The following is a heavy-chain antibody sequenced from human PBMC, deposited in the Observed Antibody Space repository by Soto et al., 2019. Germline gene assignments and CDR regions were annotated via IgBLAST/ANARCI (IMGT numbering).Heavy chain of an antibody. J-gene: IGHJ4*02. V-gene: IGHV4-39*01. CDR3: ARRPLLMYADYFDS. CDR2: VTYTGST. CDR1: GGSLNTYTYY. D-gene: IGHD2-8*01. Sequence: ETLSLTCTVSGGSLNTYTYYWGWIRQPPGKGLEGIGTVTYTGSTYYNPSLKSRVTISVDISKNQFSLKIMSVTAAEWAAFYCARRPLLMYADYFDSCGQGTLVTVSS.